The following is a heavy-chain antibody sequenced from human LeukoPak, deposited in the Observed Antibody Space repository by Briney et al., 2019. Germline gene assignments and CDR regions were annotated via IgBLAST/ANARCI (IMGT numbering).Heavy chain of an antibody. CDR2: IHYSGST. Sequence: PSETLSLTCTVSGGSITNYYWTWIRQPPGKGLEWIGYIHYSGSTNYNPSLKSRVTISVDTSKNQFSLKLSSVTAADTAVYYCARGSSGYMYYFDYWGQGTLVTVSS. CDR3: ARGSSGYMYYFDY. CDR1: GGSITNYY. J-gene: IGHJ4*02. D-gene: IGHD3-22*01. V-gene: IGHV4-59*12.